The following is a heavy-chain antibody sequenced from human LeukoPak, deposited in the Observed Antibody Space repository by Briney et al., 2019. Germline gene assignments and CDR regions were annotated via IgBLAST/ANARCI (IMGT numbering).Heavy chain of an antibody. J-gene: IGHJ2*01. CDR2: VTGASTTM. CDR3: ARDATSISASGGNFDL. Sequence: GGSLRLSCAASGFTFSDYYRAWIRQAPGEGLTWISYVTGASTTMYYADSVKGRFTISRDNAKNLLYLQMDSLRAEDTAVYYCARDATSISASGGNFDLWGRGTLVTVPS. V-gene: IGHV3-11*04. D-gene: IGHD6-6*01. CDR1: GFTFSDYY.